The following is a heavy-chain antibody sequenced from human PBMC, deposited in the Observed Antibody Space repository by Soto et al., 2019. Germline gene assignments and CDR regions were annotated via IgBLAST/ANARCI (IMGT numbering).Heavy chain of an antibody. D-gene: IGHD2-15*01. V-gene: IGHV3-30-3*01. CDR1: GFTFSNYA. J-gene: IGHJ4*02. Sequence: QVQLVESGGGVVQPGGSLRLSCAASGFTFSNYAMHWVRQAPGKGLVWVAIISFEGSSKYYADSVKGRFTISRDSSKNMLYLQMNSLRADDTAVYFCARKSGKGPIDFWGQGTLVTVSS. CDR3: ARKSGKGPIDF. CDR2: ISFEGSSK.